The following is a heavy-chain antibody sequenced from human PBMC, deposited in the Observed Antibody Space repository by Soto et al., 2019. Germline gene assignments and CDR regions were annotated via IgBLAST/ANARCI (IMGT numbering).Heavy chain of an antibody. CDR2: VNPSGGHT. CDR3: AIGGNFGVVPAALDF. J-gene: IGHJ4*02. D-gene: IGHD2-21*02. V-gene: IGHV1-46*01. CDR1: GDTFTDYY. Sequence: ASVKVSCKASGDTFTDYYIHWVRQAPGQGLEWMGTVNPSGGHTTYAQHFLGRVTMTRDTSTSTLYMELTSLTSDDTAIYYCAIGGNFGVVPAALDFWGQGTSVPVSS.